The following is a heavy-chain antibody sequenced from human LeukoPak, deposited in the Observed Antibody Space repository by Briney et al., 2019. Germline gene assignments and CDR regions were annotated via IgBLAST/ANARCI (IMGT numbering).Heavy chain of an antibody. CDR1: GYTFTSYY. V-gene: IGHV1-46*01. Sequence: ASVKVSCKASGYTFTSYYIHWVRQAPGQGLEGMGIINPSGGSTSYAQKFQGRVTMTRDMSTSTVYMELSSLRSEDTAVYYCARDKAPFIIAFDIWGQGKMVTVSS. CDR2: INPSGGST. D-gene: IGHD3-10*01. CDR3: ARDKAPFIIAFDI. J-gene: IGHJ3*02.